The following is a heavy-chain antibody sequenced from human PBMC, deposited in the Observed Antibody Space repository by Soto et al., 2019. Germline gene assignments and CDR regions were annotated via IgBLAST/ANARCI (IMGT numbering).Heavy chain of an antibody. CDR2: INTYGST. J-gene: IGHJ5*02. D-gene: IGHD6-6*01. V-gene: IGHV4-4*07. Sequence: SETLSLTCTVSGGSISNYYWSWIRQPAGKGLEWIGRINTYGSTNYNPSLQSRVTMSVDTSKNQFSLRLTSVTAADTAVYYCAREVVETSSLWLDPWGQGTLVTVSS. CDR3: AREVVETSSLWLDP. CDR1: GGSISNYY.